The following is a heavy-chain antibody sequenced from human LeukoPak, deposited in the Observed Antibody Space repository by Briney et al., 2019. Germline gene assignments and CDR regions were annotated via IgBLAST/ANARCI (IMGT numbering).Heavy chain of an antibody. CDR2: IYYSGST. V-gene: IGHV4-39*01. Sequence: PSETLSLTCTVSGGSISSSSYYWGWIRQPPGKGLEWIGSIYYSGSTYYNPSLKSRVTISVDTSKNQFSLKLSSVTAADTAVYYCARQRQQWLNYYYYMDVWGKGTTVPISS. J-gene: IGHJ6*03. CDR1: GGSISSSSYY. D-gene: IGHD6-19*01. CDR3: ARQRQQWLNYYYYMDV.